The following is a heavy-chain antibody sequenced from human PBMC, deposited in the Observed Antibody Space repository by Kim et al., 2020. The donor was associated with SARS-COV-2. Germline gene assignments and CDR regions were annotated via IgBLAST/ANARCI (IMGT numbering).Heavy chain of an antibody. CDR1: GGSFSGYY. Sequence: SETLSLTCAVYGGSFSGYYWSWIRQPPGKGLEWVGEINHSGSTNYNPSLKSRVTISVDTSKNQFSLKLSSVTAADTAVYYCARGFRRAHGIAHLEWLRWYYFDYWGQGTPVTVSS. V-gene: IGHV4-34*01. D-gene: IGHD5-12*01. CDR3: ARGFRRAHGIAHLEWLRWYYFDY. CDR2: INHSGST. J-gene: IGHJ4*02.